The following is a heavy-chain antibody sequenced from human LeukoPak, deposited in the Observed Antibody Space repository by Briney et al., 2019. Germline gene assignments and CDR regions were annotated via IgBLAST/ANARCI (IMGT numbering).Heavy chain of an antibody. Sequence: GGSLRLSCAASGFTFSIYWMSWVRQAPGKGLEWVANIKQDGSEKYYVDSAKGRFTISRDNAKNSLYLQMNSLRAEDTAVYYCARSYGPDAFDIWGQGTMVTVSS. CDR2: IKQDGSEK. D-gene: IGHD2-8*01. CDR3: ARSYGPDAFDI. CDR1: GFTFSIYW. J-gene: IGHJ3*02. V-gene: IGHV3-7*01.